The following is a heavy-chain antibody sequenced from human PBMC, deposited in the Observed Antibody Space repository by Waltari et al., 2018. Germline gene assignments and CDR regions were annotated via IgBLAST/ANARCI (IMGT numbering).Heavy chain of an antibody. CDR3: ANNEWGLPVS. D-gene: IGHD1-26*01. V-gene: IGHV4-38-2*01. Sequence: QVQLQESGPGLVKPSETLSLTCSVSGYSISSGYWWGWIRQPPGKGLEWIASIYYTGGYTYYNPSLRSRVTISSDTSKNQFPLRLTSVTAADTAVYYCANNEWGLPVSWGQGTLVTVSS. J-gene: IGHJ5*02. CDR1: GYSISSGYW. CDR2: IYYTGGYT.